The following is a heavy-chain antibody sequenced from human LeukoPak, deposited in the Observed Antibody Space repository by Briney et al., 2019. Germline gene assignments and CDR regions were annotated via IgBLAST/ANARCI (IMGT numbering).Heavy chain of an antibody. J-gene: IGHJ4*02. CDR2: IYTSGST. D-gene: IGHD5-18*01. Sequence: PSETLSLTCTVSGGSISSYYWSWTRQPAGKGLEWIGRIYTSGSTNYNPSLKSRVTMSVDTSKNQFSLKLSSVTAADTAVYYCARSSWIQLLLFDYWGQGTLVTVSS. V-gene: IGHV4-4*07. CDR3: ARSSWIQLLLFDY. CDR1: GGSISSYY.